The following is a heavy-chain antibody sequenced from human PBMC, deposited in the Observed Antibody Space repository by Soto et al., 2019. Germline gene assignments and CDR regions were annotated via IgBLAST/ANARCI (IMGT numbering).Heavy chain of an antibody. Sequence: QVQLVQSGAEVKKPGASVKVSCKASGYTFTSYAMHWVRQAPGQRLEWMGWINAGNGNTKYSQKFQGRVTVTRDTSASTAYMELSSLRSEDTAVYYCARGISSVTTFYFDLWGRGTLVTVSS. CDR3: ARGISSVTTFYFDL. CDR1: GYTFTSYA. J-gene: IGHJ2*01. V-gene: IGHV1-3*01. D-gene: IGHD4-17*01. CDR2: INAGNGNT.